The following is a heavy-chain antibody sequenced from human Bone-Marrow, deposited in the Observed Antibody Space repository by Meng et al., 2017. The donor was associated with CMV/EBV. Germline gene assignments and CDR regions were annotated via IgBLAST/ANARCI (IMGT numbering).Heavy chain of an antibody. D-gene: IGHD4/OR15-4a*01. V-gene: IGHV3-48*04. CDR1: GFTFSSYS. Sequence: GGSLRLSCAASGFTFSSYSMNWVRQAPGKGLEWVSYISSSSSTIYYADSVKGRFTISRDNAKNSLYLQMNSLRAEDTAVYYCARVLRANAPDYWGQGILVTVSS. CDR3: ARVLRANAPDY. CDR2: ISSSSSTI. J-gene: IGHJ4*02.